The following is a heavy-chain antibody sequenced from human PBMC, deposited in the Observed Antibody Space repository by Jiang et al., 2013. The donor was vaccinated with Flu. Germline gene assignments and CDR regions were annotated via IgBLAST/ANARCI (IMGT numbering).Heavy chain of an antibody. J-gene: IGHJ3*02. CDR2: ISAYNGNT. D-gene: IGHD3-22*01. Sequence: SGAEVKKPGASVKVSCKASGYTFTSYGISWVRQAPGQGLEWMGWISAYNGNTNYAQKLQGRVTMTTDTSTSTAYMELRSLRSDDTAVYYCARDGYYDSSGYYPDSDAFDIWGQGTMVTVSS. CDR1: GYTFTSYG. CDR3: ARDGYYDSSGYYPDSDAFDI. V-gene: IGHV1-18*01.